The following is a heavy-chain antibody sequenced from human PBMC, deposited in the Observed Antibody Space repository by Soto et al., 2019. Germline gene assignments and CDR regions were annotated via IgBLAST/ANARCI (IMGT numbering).Heavy chain of an antibody. J-gene: IGHJ4*02. CDR2: ISSNGGST. D-gene: IGHD3-9*01. Sequence: GGSLRLSCAASGFTFSSYAMHWVRQAPGKGLEYVSAISSNGGSTDYANSVKGRFTISRDNSKNTLYLQMGSLRAEDMAVYYCARASGAPYDILTGYVDYWGQGTLVTVSS. V-gene: IGHV3-64*01. CDR1: GFTFSSYA. CDR3: ARASGAPYDILTGYVDY.